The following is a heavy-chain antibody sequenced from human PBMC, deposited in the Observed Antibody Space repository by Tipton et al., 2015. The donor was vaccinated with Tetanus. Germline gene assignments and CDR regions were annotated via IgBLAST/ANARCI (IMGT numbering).Heavy chain of an antibody. CDR1: GYIFNNYW. CDR2: IYPGDSDT. Sequence: QLVQSGGEVKKPGESLKISCKGSGYIFNNYWIGWVRQKPGKGLEWMGIIYPGDSDTRYSPSFQGQVTFSFDKSINTAYLQWSSLKASDTSMFYCARAHCTDGVCNFDFWGQGALVTVAS. D-gene: IGHD2-8*01. V-gene: IGHV5-51*01. CDR3: ARAHCTDGVCNFDF. J-gene: IGHJ4*02.